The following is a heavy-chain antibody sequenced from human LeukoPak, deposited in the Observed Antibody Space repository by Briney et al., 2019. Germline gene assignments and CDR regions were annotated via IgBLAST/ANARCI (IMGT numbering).Heavy chain of an antibody. J-gene: IGHJ4*02. CDR3: ARHYDFWSGYYDRIFDY. Sequence: GGSLRLSCAASGFTFSSYAMSWVRQAPGKGLEWVSAISGSGGSTYYADSVKGRFTISRDNAKNSLYLQMNSLRAEDTAVYYCARHYDFWSGYYDRIFDYWGQGTLVTVSS. V-gene: IGHV3-23*01. CDR1: GFTFSSYA. CDR2: ISGSGGST. D-gene: IGHD3-3*01.